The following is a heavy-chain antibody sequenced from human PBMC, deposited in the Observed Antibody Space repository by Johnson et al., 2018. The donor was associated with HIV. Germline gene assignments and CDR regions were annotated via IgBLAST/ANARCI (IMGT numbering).Heavy chain of an antibody. CDR2: ISYDGRNK. CDR1: GFAFSSYA. D-gene: IGHD1-26*01. V-gene: IGHV3-30*14. CDR3: AREVGNAGAFDI. J-gene: IGHJ3*02. Sequence: QMQLVESGGGVVQPGRSLRLSCAASGFAFSSYAMHWVRQAPGKGLAWVAVISYDGRNKDSADSVKGRFTISRDNSKNTLYLQMNSLRAEDTAVYYCAREVGNAGAFDIWGQGTMVTVSS.